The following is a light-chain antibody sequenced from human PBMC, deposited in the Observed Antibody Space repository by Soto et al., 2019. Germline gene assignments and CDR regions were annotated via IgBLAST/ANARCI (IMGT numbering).Light chain of an antibody. CDR2: GAS. J-gene: IGKJ1*01. V-gene: IGKV3-15*01. CDR1: QSVSSN. Sequence: EIVMTQSPATLSVSPGERATLSCRASQSVSSNLAWYQQKPGQAPRLLIYGASTRATGIPARFSGSGSGTEFTLTISSLQSEDFAVYYCQQYGSSPPGAWTFGQGTKVEIK. CDR3: QQYGSSPPGAWT.